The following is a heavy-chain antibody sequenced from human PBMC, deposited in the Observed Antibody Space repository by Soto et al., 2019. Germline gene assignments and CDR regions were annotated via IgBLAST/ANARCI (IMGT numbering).Heavy chain of an antibody. Sequence: SETLSLTCTVSGGSIISYYCICIRHPPLKGLEWIGYIYYSGSTNYNPSLKSRVTISVDTSKNQFSLKLSSVTAADTAVYYCARARYSSGWGENWFDPWGQGTLVTVSS. CDR3: ARARYSSGWGENWFDP. CDR1: GGSIISYY. D-gene: IGHD6-19*01. CDR2: IYYSGST. J-gene: IGHJ5*02. V-gene: IGHV4-59*01.